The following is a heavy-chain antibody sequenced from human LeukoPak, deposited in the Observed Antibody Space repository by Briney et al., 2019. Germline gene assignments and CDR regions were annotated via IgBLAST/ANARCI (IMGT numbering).Heavy chain of an antibody. D-gene: IGHD6-19*01. V-gene: IGHV3-30*02. CDR3: AKDRGYSSGWYAGGVDY. J-gene: IGHJ4*02. CDR2: IRYDGSNK. CDR1: RLTFSSYG. Sequence: GGSLRLPCALSRLTFSSYGMHWVRQAPGKGLEWVAFIRYDGSNKYYTDSVKGRFTISRDNSKNTLYLQMNSLRAEDTAVYYCAKDRGYSSGWYAGGVDYWGQGTLVTVSS.